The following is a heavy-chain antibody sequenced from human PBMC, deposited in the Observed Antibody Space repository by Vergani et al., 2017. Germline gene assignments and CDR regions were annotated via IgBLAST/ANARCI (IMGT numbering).Heavy chain of an antibody. CDR2: IRYDGSNK. V-gene: IGHV3-30*02. D-gene: IGHD3-10*01. CDR3: ATAPLVRGYNYYVGMAV. CDR1: GFIFSSYG. J-gene: IGHJ6*02. Sequence: QVQLVESGGGVVQPVGSLRLSCAASGFIFSSYGMHWVRQAPGKGLAWVAFIRYDGSNKYYADSVKGRFTISRDNSKNTLYLQMNSLRAEDTAMYYCATAPLVRGYNYYVGMAVWGHGTTVTVTS.